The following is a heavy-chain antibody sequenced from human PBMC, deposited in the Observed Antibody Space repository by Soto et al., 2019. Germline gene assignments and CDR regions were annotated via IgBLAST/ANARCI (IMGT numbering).Heavy chain of an antibody. CDR3: AKAWISITDQYNWFDP. CDR2: ISYDGRNK. D-gene: IGHD6-6*01. J-gene: IGHJ5*02. CDR1: GFIFSYYG. V-gene: IGHV3-30*18. Sequence: GGSLRLSCEASGFIFSYYGMHWVRQAPGKGLEWVAVISYDGRNKYYADSVKGRFTISRDNSNNTLYLQMNSLRAEDTAVYYCAKAWISITDQYNWFDPWGQGTLVTVSS.